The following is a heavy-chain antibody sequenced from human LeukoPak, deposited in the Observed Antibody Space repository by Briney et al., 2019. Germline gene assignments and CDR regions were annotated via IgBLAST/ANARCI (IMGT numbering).Heavy chain of an antibody. CDR3: ARPMYTYSSSWPFDY. Sequence: SETLSLTCTVSGGSISSGSYYWGWIRQPPGKGLEWIGSIYYSGSTYYSPSLKSRVTISVDMSKNQFSLKLSSVTAADTAVYYCARPMYTYSSSWPFDYWGQGTLVTVSS. CDR2: IYYSGST. D-gene: IGHD6-13*01. J-gene: IGHJ4*02. CDR1: GGSISSGSYY. V-gene: IGHV4-39*01.